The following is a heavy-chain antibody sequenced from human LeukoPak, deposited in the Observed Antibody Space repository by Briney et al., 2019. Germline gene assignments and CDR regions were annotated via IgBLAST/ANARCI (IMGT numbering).Heavy chain of an antibody. J-gene: IGHJ4*02. Sequence: GGSLRLSCAASGFTFGSHAMSWVRQAPGKGLEWVSAISGGGGHTYYPDSVRGRFTISRDNAKNSLYLQVNSLRDEDTAVYYCARGGAGPYYYDTSGYFRYYFDYWGQGTLVTVSS. D-gene: IGHD3-22*01. CDR3: ARGGAGPYYYDTSGYFRYYFDY. CDR1: GFTFGSHA. V-gene: IGHV3-23*01. CDR2: ISGGGGHT.